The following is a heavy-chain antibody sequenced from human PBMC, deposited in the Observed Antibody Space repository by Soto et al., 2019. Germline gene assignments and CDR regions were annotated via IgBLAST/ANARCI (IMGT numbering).Heavy chain of an antibody. CDR1: GFTFSDHY. CDR3: VRAVADPNYHYYTDV. CDR2: SRNKAKGYTT. D-gene: IGHD6-19*01. Sequence: GGSLRLSCAASGFTFSDHYMDWVRQAPGKGLEWVGRSRNKAKGYTTEYAASVKGRFTISRDDSKNSLYLQMSSLKTEDTAVYYCVRAVADPNYHYYTDVWGKGTTVTVSS. V-gene: IGHV3-72*01. J-gene: IGHJ6*03.